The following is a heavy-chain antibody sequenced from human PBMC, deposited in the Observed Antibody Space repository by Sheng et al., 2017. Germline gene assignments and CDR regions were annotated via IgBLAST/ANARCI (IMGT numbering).Heavy chain of an antibody. CDR1: GFNFAYHG. CDR2: ISDDGSDT. V-gene: IGHV3-30*04. Sequence: QVQLVESGGGVVQPGRSLRLSCAASGFNFAYHGFHWVRQAPGKGLQWVADISDDGSDTYYADSVKGRFIVSRDNSKNMLYLQMNSLRTEDTAVYYCTRDGSVDCSNGICYLEAWGQGTLVTVSS. CDR3: TRDGSVDCSNGICYLEA. J-gene: IGHJ4*02. D-gene: IGHD2-8*01.